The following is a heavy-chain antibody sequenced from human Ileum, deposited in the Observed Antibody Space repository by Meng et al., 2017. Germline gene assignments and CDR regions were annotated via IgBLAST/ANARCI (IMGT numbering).Heavy chain of an antibody. Sequence: QVHLQEVGPGLVEPSGTLSLTCVFSGDSISSSNWWNWVRQPPGKGLEWIGEIFHTGSTNYNPSLKSRVTISADKSKNQFSLNLSSVTAADTAVYYCATNKNKKIDYWGQGTLVTVSS. J-gene: IGHJ4*02. CDR3: ATNKNKKIDY. CDR1: GDSISSSNW. D-gene: IGHD2/OR15-2a*01. V-gene: IGHV4-4*02. CDR2: IFHTGST.